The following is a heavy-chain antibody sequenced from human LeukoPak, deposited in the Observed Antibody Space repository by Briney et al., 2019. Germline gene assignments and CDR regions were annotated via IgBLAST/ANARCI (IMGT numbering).Heavy chain of an antibody. CDR1: GGSISSYY. CDR2: IYYSGST. CDR3: ARRAVSSSSPFDP. D-gene: IGHD6-13*01. V-gene: IGHV4-59*01. J-gene: IGHJ5*02. Sequence: PSETLSLTCTVSGGSISSYYWSWIRQPPGKGLEWIGYIYYSGSTNYNPSLKSRVTISVDTSKNQFSLKLSSVTAADTAVYYCARRAVSSSSPFDPWGQGTLVTVSS.